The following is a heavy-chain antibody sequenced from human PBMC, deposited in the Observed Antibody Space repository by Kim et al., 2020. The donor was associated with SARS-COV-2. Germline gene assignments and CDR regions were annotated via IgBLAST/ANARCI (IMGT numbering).Heavy chain of an antibody. V-gene: IGHV3-74*01. CDR2: TT. CDR3: ARSRGAGFDF. Sequence: TTTYADSVKGRFTISRDNAKNTLYLQMNSLRAEDTALYYCARSRGAGFDFWGLGILVTVSS. J-gene: IGHJ4*02. D-gene: IGHD6-19*01.